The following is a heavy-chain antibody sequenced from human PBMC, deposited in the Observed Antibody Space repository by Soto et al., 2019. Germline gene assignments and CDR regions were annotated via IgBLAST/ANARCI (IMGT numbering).Heavy chain of an antibody. J-gene: IGHJ4*02. CDR1: GYTFSGYY. Sequence: QEQLVQSGAEVKKPGASVKVSCKASGYTFSGYYIHWLRQAPGQGLEWMGWINPNSGGTNYAQKFQGRVTVTRDTSISTAYMELSRLRSDDTAVYYCARSLTTLTTLLDYWGQGTLVTVSS. V-gene: IGHV1-2*02. D-gene: IGHD4-17*01. CDR2: INPNSGGT. CDR3: ARSLTTLTTLLDY.